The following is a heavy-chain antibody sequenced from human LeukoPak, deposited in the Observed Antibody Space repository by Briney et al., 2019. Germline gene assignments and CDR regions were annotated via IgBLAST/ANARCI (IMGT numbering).Heavy chain of an antibody. V-gene: IGHV3-48*04. CDR1: GFTFSSYS. CDR2: ISSSGSTI. Sequence: PGGSLRLSCAASGFTFSSYSMNWVRQAPGKGLEWVSYISSSGSTIYYADSVKGRFTISRDNAKNSLYLQMNSLRAEDTAVYYCAHSSSWYSNFDYWGQGTLVTVSS. CDR3: AHSSSWYSNFDY. D-gene: IGHD6-13*01. J-gene: IGHJ4*02.